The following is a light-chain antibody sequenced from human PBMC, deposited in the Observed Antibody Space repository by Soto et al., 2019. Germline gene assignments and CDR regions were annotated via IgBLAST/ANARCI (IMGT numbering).Light chain of an antibody. CDR2: GAS. J-gene: IGKJ3*01. Sequence: EIVLTQSPGTLSLSPGERATLSCRASQSVSSSYLAWYQQKPGQAPTLLIYGASSRATGIPDRFSGSGSGTDFTLTISRLEAEDIAVHYCQQYGSSPRFTFGPGTKVDIK. V-gene: IGKV3-20*01. CDR3: QQYGSSPRFT. CDR1: QSVSSSY.